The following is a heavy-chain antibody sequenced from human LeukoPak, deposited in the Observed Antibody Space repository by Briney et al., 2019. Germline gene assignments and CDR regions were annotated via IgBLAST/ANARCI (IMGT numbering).Heavy chain of an antibody. J-gene: IGHJ4*02. V-gene: IGHV1-24*01. Sequence: ASVKVSCKVSGYTLTELSMHWVRQAPGKGLEGRGGFDPEDGETIYAQKFQGRVTMTEDTSTDTAYMALTSLRSEDTAVYYRATVGVYSSSWYTYYCGQGTLATVSS. CDR2: FDPEDGET. CDR1: GYTLTELS. D-gene: IGHD6-13*01. CDR3: ATVGVYSSSWYTYY.